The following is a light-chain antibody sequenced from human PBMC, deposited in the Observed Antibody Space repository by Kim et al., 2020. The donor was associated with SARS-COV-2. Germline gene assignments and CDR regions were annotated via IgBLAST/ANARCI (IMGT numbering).Light chain of an antibody. CDR1: YIGSKN. CDR3: QVWDSSTWV. V-gene: IGLV3-9*01. CDR2: GDN. J-gene: IGLJ3*02. Sequence: SYELTQPLSVSVVLGQTASITCGGNYIGSKNVHWYQQMPGQAPVLVIYGDNKRPSGIPERISASNSGNTATLTISRTQAGDEADYYCQVWDSSTWVFGGGTQLTVL.